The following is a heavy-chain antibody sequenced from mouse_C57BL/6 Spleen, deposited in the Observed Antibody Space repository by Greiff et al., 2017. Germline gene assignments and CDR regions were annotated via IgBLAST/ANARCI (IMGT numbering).Heavy chain of an antibody. CDR2: INPYNGGT. J-gene: IGHJ4*01. CDR1: GYTFTDYY. V-gene: IGHV1-19*01. CDR3: ARMVSYAMDY. Sequence: VHVKQSGPVLVKPGASVKMSCKASGYTFTDYYMNWVKQSHGKSLEWIGVINPYNGGTSYNQKFKGKATLTVDKSSSTAYMELNSLTSEDSAVYYCARMVSYAMDYWGQGTSVTVSS. D-gene: IGHD1-1*02.